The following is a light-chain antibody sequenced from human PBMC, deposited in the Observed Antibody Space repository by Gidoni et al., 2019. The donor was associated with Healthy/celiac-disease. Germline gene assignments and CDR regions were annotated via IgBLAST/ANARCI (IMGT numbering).Light chain of an antibody. J-gene: IGLJ3*02. Sequence: QSVLTQPPPASGPPGQRVTIACSGSSSNSGSNYVYWYQQLPGTAPKLLIYRNNQRPSGVPDRFSGSKSGTSASLAISGLRSEDEADYYCAAWDDSLSGWVFGGGTKLTVL. CDR3: AAWDDSLSGWV. CDR2: RNN. V-gene: IGLV1-47*01. CDR1: SSNSGSNY.